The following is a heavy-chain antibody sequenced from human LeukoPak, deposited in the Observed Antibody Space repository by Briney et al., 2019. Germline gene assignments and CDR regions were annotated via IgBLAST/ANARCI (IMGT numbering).Heavy chain of an antibody. Sequence: SETLSLTCTVSGGTISSYYWSWIRQPPGKGLEWIGYIYYSGSTNYNPSLKSRVTISVDTSKNQFSLKLSSVTAADTAVYYCAREAVAAAGGFFDYCGSRTLVTVSS. D-gene: IGHD6-19*01. V-gene: IGHV4-59*01. CDR3: AREAVAAAGGFFDY. CDR1: GGTISSYY. CDR2: IYYSGST. J-gene: IGHJ4*02.